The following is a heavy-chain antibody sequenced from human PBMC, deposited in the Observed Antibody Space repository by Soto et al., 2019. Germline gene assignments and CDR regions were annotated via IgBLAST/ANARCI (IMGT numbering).Heavy chain of an antibody. CDR3: ASSSGWSTDY. Sequence: GSLRLSCAASGFTFSSYAMHWVRQAPGKGLEWVAVISYDGSNKYYADSVKGRFTISRDNSKNTLYLQMNSLRAEDTAVYYCASSSGWSTDYWGQGTLVTVSS. CDR1: GFTFSSYA. V-gene: IGHV3-30-3*01. J-gene: IGHJ4*02. D-gene: IGHD6-19*01. CDR2: ISYDGSNK.